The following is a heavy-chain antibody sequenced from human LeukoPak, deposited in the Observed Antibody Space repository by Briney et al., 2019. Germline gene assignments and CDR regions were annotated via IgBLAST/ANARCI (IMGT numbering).Heavy chain of an antibody. Sequence: PSETLSLTCIVSGASIMKGDYYWSWIRQAPGKGLEWIGYHYYSGTTNYTPSLKSRVDISVDTFRNQFSLRFSSVTAADTAVYYCARGRYYGDYIDYWGQGALVTVSS. CDR3: ARGRYYGDYIDY. CDR2: HYYSGTT. V-gene: IGHV4-30-4*01. D-gene: IGHD4-17*01. J-gene: IGHJ4*02. CDR1: GASIMKGDYY.